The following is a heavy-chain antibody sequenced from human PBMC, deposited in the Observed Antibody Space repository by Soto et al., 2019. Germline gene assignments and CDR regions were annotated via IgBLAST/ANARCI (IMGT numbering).Heavy chain of an antibody. Sequence: GWSLRLSCAASGVTFCSYGMHGVRKDPGKGLEWVAVIWYDGSNKYYADSVKGRFTISRDNSKNTLYLQMNSLRAEDTAVYYCARGDYCGGDCYDIYYYGMDVWGQGTTVTVSS. CDR3: ARGDYCGGDCYDIYYYGMDV. V-gene: IGHV3-33*01. CDR2: IWYDGSNK. CDR1: GVTFCSYG. J-gene: IGHJ6*02. D-gene: IGHD2-21*02.